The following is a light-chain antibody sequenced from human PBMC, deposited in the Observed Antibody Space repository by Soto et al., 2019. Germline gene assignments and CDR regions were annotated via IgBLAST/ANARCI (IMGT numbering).Light chain of an antibody. CDR2: GAS. J-gene: IGKJ3*01. Sequence: EIVMTQPPATLSVSPGERATLSCRASQSVSSNLAWYQQKPGQAPRLLIYGASTRATGIPARFSGSGSGTEFPLTISSLQSEDFAVYYCQQYNNWPPGTFGPGTKVDIK. V-gene: IGKV3-15*01. CDR1: QSVSSN. CDR3: QQYNNWPPGT.